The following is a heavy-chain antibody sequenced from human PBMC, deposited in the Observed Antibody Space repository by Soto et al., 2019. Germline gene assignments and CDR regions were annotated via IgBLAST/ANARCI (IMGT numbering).Heavy chain of an antibody. J-gene: IGHJ4*02. V-gene: IGHV3-7*01. CDR2: INQAGRDK. CDR3: ATYHDDEWEAYRHRY. CDR1: GLAFRSFL. Sequence: EVQLVESGGGLVRPGGSLSLSCAASGLAFRSFLMSWVRQAPGGGLEWVANINQAGRDKYYSDAVRGRCTISRDNAANSLFLHMNSLGADDTAVYYCATYHDDEWEAYRHRYWGQGTLVTVSS. D-gene: IGHD3-16*02.